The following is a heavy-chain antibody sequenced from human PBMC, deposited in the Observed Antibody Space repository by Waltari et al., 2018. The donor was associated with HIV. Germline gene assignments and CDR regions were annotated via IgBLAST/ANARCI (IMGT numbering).Heavy chain of an antibody. CDR1: AFTFGRCS. CDR2: IITSSTYI. V-gene: IGHV3-21*02. CDR3: ARSSVPVGPLYGMDV. D-gene: IGHD6-19*01. Sequence: EMQLVESGGGLVKPGGTRRLSCAAAAFTFGRCSMNWVRRAPGKGLECVSSIITSSTYIYYGDSVKGRFTISRDNAKNSLYLQMNSLIAEDTAVYFCARSSVPVGPLYGMDVWGQGTTVTVAS. J-gene: IGHJ6*02.